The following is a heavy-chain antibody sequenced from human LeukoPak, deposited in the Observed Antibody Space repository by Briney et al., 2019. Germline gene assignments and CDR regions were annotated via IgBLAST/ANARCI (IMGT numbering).Heavy chain of an antibody. CDR1: GFTFSSYA. CDR3: VRGDGYSTNFDY. J-gene: IGHJ4*02. V-gene: IGHV3-23*01. D-gene: IGHD5-24*01. Sequence: GGSLRLSCAASGFTFSSYAMSWVRQAPGKGLEWVSAISGSGGSTYYADSVKGRFTISRDNSKNTLYLQRNSLRAEDTAVYYCVRGDGYSTNFDYWGQGTLVTVSS. CDR2: ISGSGGST.